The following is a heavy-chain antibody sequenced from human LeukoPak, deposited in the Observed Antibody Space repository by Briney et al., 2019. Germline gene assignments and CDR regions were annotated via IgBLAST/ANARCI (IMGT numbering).Heavy chain of an antibody. CDR3: ARDIGYCCGGSCYM. Sequence: PGGSLRFSCAGSGFTFSSYSMNWVRQAPGKGLEWVSYISSSSSTIYYADSVKGRFTISRDNAKNSLYLQMNSLRAEDTAVYYCARDIGYCCGGSCYMWGQGTLVTVSS. D-gene: IGHD2-15*01. CDR1: GFTFSSYS. V-gene: IGHV3-48*01. CDR2: ISSSSSTI. J-gene: IGHJ4*02.